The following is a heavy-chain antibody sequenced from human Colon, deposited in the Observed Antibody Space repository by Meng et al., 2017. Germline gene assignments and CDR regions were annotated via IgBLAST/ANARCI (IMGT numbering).Heavy chain of an antibody. CDR2: LDWNGKSI. V-gene: IGHV3-9*01. CDR3: VKDQTFSSGPFDY. D-gene: IGHD6-25*01. J-gene: IGHJ4*02. CDR1: GFKFDDYA. Sequence: GGPLRLSCAASGFKFDDYALHWVRQAPGKGLEWVSGLDWNGKSIDYVDSVKGRFTISRDNARNSLYLQMNDLRAEDTALYYCVKDQTFSSGPFDYWGQGTLVTVSS.